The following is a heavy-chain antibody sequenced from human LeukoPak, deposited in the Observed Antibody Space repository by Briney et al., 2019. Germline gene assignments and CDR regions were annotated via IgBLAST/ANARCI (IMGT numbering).Heavy chain of an antibody. V-gene: IGHV1-3*03. CDR1: GYTFTNHD. CDR3: TLYNH. J-gene: IGHJ5*02. Sequence: ASVKVSCKTFGYTFTNHDIHWVRQAPGQRLEWVGCINPDNGSTQYSREFQGRVTFTRDTSASTAYMQLNSLTSEDMGVYYCTLYNHWGQGTQVTVSS. CDR2: INPDNGST. D-gene: IGHD2-2*02.